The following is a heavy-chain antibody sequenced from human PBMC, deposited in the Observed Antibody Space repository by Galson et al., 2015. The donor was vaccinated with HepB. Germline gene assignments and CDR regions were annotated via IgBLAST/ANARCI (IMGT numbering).Heavy chain of an antibody. CDR3: ANLLNTDFDY. J-gene: IGHJ4*02. CDR2: ISYDGSNK. Sequence: SLRLSCAASGFTFSSYGMHWVRQAPGKGLEWVAVISYDGSNKYYADSVKGRFTISRDNSKNTLYVQMNSLRAEDTAVYYCANLLNTDFDYWGQGTLVTVSS. V-gene: IGHV3-30*18. D-gene: IGHD2-2*02. CDR1: GFTFSSYG.